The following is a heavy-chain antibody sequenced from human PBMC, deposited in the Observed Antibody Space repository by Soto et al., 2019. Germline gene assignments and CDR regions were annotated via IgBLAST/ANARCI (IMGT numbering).Heavy chain of an antibody. V-gene: IGHV3-73*01. CDR2: IRSKANSYAT. CDR1: GFSFSGSA. CDR3: ARLVYDFWSGNPKGLDY. J-gene: IGHJ4*02. Sequence: EGSLRLSCAASGFSFSGSAMEWVRQASGQGLEWVGRIRSKANSYATAYAVSVKGRFTISRDDSRNTAYLQMNSLKTEDTAVYYCARLVYDFWSGNPKGLDYWGQGSEATVSS. D-gene: IGHD3-3*01.